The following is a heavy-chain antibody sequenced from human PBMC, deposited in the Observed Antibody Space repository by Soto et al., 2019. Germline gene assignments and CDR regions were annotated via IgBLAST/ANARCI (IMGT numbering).Heavy chain of an antibody. J-gene: IGHJ3*02. CDR2: AGTSRKYI. V-gene: IGHV3-21*06. CDR1: GYALRDYS. Sequence: GGSLRLSCAAPGYALRDYSMNWVRQAPGKGLEWVSYAGTSRKYIFYADSVRGRFTISRDDARNSVYLQLNSLRDEDTAVYYCVRDRDWAFDIWGQGTMVTVSS. CDR3: VRDRDWAFDI. D-gene: IGHD3-9*01.